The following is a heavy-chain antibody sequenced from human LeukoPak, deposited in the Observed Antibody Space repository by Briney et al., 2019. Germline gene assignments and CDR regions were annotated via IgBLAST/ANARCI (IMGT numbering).Heavy chain of an antibody. D-gene: IGHD3-3*01. V-gene: IGHV4-39*01. J-gene: IGHJ5*02. Sequence: SETLSLTCTVSGGSISSSSYYWGWIRQPRGKGLEWIGSIYYSGSTYYNPSLKSRVTISVDTSKNQFSLKLSSVTAADTAVYYCARGITIFGVVPFDPWGQGTLVTVSS. CDR1: GGSISSSSYY. CDR3: ARGITIFGVVPFDP. CDR2: IYYSGST.